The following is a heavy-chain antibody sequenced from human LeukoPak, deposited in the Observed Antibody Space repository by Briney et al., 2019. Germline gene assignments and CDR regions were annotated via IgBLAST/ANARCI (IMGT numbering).Heavy chain of an antibody. CDR1: GGSIGGYY. Sequence: SETLSLTCAVSGGSIGGYYWSWIRQPPGKGLEWMGFIYYTGSTKYNPSLESRATMSVDTSKNQFSLRLSSVTAADTAMYFCARAYSRSYSHFDDWGQGTLVTVSS. D-gene: IGHD1-26*01. CDR2: IYYTGST. J-gene: IGHJ4*02. V-gene: IGHV4-59*08. CDR3: ARAYSRSYSHFDD.